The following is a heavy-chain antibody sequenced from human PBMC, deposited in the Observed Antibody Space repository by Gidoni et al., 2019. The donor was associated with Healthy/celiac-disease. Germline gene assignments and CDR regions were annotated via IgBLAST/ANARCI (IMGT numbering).Heavy chain of an antibody. Sequence: QVQLLQSGAAVKKPGSSVTVSCKASGGTFSSYAIRWVRQAPGQGLEWMGGIIPIFGTANYAQKFQGRVTITADESTSTAYMELSSLRSEDTAVYYCARTMITFGGVSWVSFDIWGQGTMVTVSS. J-gene: IGHJ3*02. CDR2: IIPIFGTA. V-gene: IGHV1-69*01. CDR3: ARTMITFGGVSWVSFDI. CDR1: GGTFSSYA. D-gene: IGHD3-16*01.